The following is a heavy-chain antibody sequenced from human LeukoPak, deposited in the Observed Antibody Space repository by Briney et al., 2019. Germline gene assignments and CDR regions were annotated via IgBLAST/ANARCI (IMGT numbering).Heavy chain of an antibody. CDR2: ISTSGST. D-gene: IGHD1-26*01. V-gene: IGHV4-61*02. J-gene: IGHJ4*02. CDR1: GSSISSGSYY. Sequence: SETLSLTCTVSGSSISSGSYYWSWIRQPAGKGLEWIGRISTSGSTNYNPSLKSRVTISADTSKNQFSLDLSSVTAADSAVYYCARAVGATNFDYWGQGTLVTVSS. CDR3: ARAVGATNFDY.